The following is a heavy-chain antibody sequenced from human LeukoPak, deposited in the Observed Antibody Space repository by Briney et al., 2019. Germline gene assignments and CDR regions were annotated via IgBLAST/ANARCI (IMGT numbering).Heavy chain of an antibody. CDR1: GFTFRNYG. CDR3: AKNGDRGAYCSGGSCYPYYYYNMDV. J-gene: IGHJ6*03. V-gene: IGHV3-23*01. CDR2: ISGSGGRT. Sequence: GGSLRLSCAASGFTFRNYGMTWVRQVPGKGLEWVSVISGSGGRTDYADSAKGRFTISRDNSKNTLYLQMNSLRAEDTAIYYCAKNGDRGAYCSGGSCYPYYYYNMDVWGKGTTVTISS. D-gene: IGHD2-15*01.